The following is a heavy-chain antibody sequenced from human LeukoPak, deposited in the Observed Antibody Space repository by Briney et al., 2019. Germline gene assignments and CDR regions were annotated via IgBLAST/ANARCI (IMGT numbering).Heavy chain of an antibody. CDR2: INPNSGGT. Sequence: ASVNVSCKASVYTFTGYYMHWVRQAPGQGLEWMGWINPNSGGTNYAQKFQGRVTMTRDTSISTAYMELSRLRSDDAAVYYCARGTRQQLVIIGYWGQGTLVTVSS. D-gene: IGHD6-13*01. CDR1: VYTFTGYY. CDR3: ARGTRQQLVIIGY. V-gene: IGHV1-2*02. J-gene: IGHJ4*02.